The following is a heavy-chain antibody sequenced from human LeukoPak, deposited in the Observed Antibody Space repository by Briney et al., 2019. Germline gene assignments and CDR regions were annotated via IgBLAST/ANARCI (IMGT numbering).Heavy chain of an antibody. Sequence: PSQALSLTCTVSGGPLSSGSYYWSWIRHPAGKGLEWIGRIYTSGSTNYNPSLKSRVTISVDTSKNQFSLKLSSVTAADTAVYYCARDSHYYNSSGYGGYWFDPWGQGTLVTVSS. D-gene: IGHD3-22*01. V-gene: IGHV4-61*02. CDR1: GGPLSSGSYY. J-gene: IGHJ5*01. CDR3: ARDSHYYNSSGYGGYWFDP. CDR2: IYTSGST.